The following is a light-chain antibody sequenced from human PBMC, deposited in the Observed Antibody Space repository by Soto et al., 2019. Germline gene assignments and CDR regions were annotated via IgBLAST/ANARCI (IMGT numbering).Light chain of an antibody. CDR1: SSNIGAGYD. V-gene: IGLV1-40*01. J-gene: IGLJ1*01. Sequence: QSVLTQPPSVSGSPGQRVTTSCTGSSSNIGAGYDVHWYQQLPGTAPKLLIYGNSNRPSGVPDRFSGSKSGTSASLAITGLQAEDEADYYCQSYDSSLSVFGTGTKVTVL. CDR3: QSYDSSLSV. CDR2: GNS.